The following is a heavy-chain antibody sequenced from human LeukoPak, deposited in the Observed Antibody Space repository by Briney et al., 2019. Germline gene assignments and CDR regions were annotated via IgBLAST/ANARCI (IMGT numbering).Heavy chain of an antibody. V-gene: IGHV1-69*05. D-gene: IGHD5-24*01. J-gene: IGHJ4*02. CDR2: IIPIFGTA. CDR3: ARHRLGGKMATTPFDY. Sequence: SVKVSCKASGGTFSSYAISWVRQAPGQGLEWMGGIIPIFGTANYAQKFQGRVTITTDESTSTAYMELSSLRSEDTAVYYCARHRLGGKMATTPFDYWGQGTLVTVSS. CDR1: GGTFSSYA.